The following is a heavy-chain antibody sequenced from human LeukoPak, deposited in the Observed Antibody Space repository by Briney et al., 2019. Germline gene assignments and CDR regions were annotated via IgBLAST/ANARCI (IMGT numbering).Heavy chain of an antibody. CDR1: GFTFSSQN. CDR2: ISTSGDST. Sequence: PGGSLGLSCAASGFTFSSQNMNWARQAPGKGLEWVAYISTSGDSTKYADSVEGRFTISRDNVENSLYLLMNSLRVDDTAVYYCVKNGWLDYWGQGIVVTVSS. V-gene: IGHV3-21*01. CDR3: VKNGWLDY. D-gene: IGHD6-19*01. J-gene: IGHJ4*02.